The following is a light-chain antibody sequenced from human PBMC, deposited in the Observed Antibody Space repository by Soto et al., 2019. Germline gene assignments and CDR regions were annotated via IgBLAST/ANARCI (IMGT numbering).Light chain of an antibody. Sequence: DIQMTQSPSSLAASVGDRVTITCRASQSTSNYLNWYQQKPGKAPTLLIYSASSLQSGVPSRFSASGSGTDFTLTISSLQPADFATYYWQQSYRAPWTFGQGTKVEIK. CDR1: QSTSNY. J-gene: IGKJ1*01. CDR3: QQSYRAPWT. V-gene: IGKV1-39*01. CDR2: SAS.